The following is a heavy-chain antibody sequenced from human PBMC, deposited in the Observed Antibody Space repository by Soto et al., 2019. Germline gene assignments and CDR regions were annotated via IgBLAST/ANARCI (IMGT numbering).Heavy chain of an antibody. D-gene: IGHD3-9*01. J-gene: IGHJ4*02. CDR2: IYHGVST. CDR1: GGSISSGGYS. Sequence: QLQLQESGSKLVKPSQTLSLTCAVSGGSISSGGYSWSWIRQPPGKGLEWIGYIYHGVSTYYNPSLKSRVTISVDRSKNQFSLKLSSVTAADTAVYYCARGPPIFYWGQGTLVTVSS. V-gene: IGHV4-30-2*01. CDR3: ARGPPIFY.